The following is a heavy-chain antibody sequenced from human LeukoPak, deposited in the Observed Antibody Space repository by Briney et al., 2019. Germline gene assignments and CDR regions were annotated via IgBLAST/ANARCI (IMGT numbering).Heavy chain of an antibody. CDR3: ARVPSIYYYYYMDV. Sequence: ESGGSLRLSCAASGFTVSSNYMSWVRQAPGKGLEWVSVIYSGGSTYYADSVKGRFTISRDNSKNTLYLQMNSLRTEDTAVYYCARVPSIYYYYYMDVWGKGTTVTVSS. CDR1: GFTVSSNY. V-gene: IGHV3-66*01. CDR2: IYSGGST. J-gene: IGHJ6*03. D-gene: IGHD3-10*01.